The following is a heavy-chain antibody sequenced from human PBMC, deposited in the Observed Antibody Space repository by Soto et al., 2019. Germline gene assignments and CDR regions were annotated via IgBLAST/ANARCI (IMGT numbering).Heavy chain of an antibody. CDR3: ARPRYGGTRYYFDY. V-gene: IGHV1-69*12. CDR1: GGTFSSYA. J-gene: IGHJ4*02. Sequence: QVQLVQSGAEVKKPGSSVKVSCKASGGTFSSYAISWVRQAPGQGLEWMGGIIPIFGTANYAQKFQGRVTITADESTSTAYMELSSLRSEDTAVYYCARPRYGGTRYYFDYWGQGTLVTVYS. D-gene: IGHD4-17*01. CDR2: IIPIFGTA.